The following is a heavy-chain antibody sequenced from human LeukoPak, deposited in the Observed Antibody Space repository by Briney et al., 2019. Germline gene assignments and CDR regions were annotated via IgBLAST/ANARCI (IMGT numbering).Heavy chain of an antibody. Sequence: SEPLSLTCAVYGGSFNGYYWSWIRQPPGKGVECIGEINHSGSTNYNPSLKSRVTISVDTSKNQFSMKLSSVTAADTAVYYCARGGGLRYFDWLFRPFDYWGQGTLVTVSS. CDR1: GGSFNGYY. J-gene: IGHJ4*02. CDR3: ARGGGLRYFDWLFRPFDY. CDR2: INHSGST. V-gene: IGHV4-34*01. D-gene: IGHD3-9*01.